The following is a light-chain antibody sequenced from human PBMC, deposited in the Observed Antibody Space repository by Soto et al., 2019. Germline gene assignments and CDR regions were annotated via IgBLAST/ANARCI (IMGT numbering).Light chain of an antibody. CDR1: QTISTY. J-gene: IGKJ4*01. CDR2: AAS. V-gene: IGKV1-39*01. Sequence: DIQMTQSPSSLSASVGDRVTITCRASQTISTYLHWYQKKPGKAPNLLIYAASTLLSGVPSRFSGSGSETEFTLTISSLQPEDFASYYCQHSYTTPSFGGGTKVEIK. CDR3: QHSYTTPS.